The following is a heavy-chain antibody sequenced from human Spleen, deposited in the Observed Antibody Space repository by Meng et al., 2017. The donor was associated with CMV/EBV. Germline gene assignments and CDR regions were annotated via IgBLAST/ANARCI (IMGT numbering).Heavy chain of an antibody. J-gene: IGHJ4*02. V-gene: IGHV3-21*01. CDR2: ISSSSSYI. Sequence: LSLTCAASGFTFSSYSMNWVRQAPGKGLEWVSSISSSSSYIYYADSVKGRFTISRDNAKNSLYLQMNSLRREDAGRYYCAKDRGEIVPQYYFDYWGQGALVTVSS. CDR3: AKDRGEIVPQYYFDY. CDR1: GFTFSSYS. D-gene: IGHD2-15*01.